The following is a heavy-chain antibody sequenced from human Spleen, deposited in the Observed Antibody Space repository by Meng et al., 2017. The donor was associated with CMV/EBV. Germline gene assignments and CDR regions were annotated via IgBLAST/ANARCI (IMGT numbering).Heavy chain of an antibody. D-gene: IGHD2-21*01. CDR2: IYNSGST. Sequence: QSPLQEAGPGLVKPSETLSLTCTVSGGSISSYYWSWIRQPAGKGLEWIGYIYNSGSTYYNPSLKSRVTISVDTSKNQFSLKLRFVTAADTAVYYCAREGRSHQVGVSVYWGQGNLVTVSS. J-gene: IGHJ4*02. CDR1: GGSISSYY. V-gene: IGHV4-59*06. CDR3: AREGRSHQVGVSVY.